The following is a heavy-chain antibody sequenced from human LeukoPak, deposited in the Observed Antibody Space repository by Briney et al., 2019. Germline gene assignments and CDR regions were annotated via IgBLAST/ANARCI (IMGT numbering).Heavy chain of an antibody. CDR3: ATGIRGTFDY. CDR1: GYTLTALS. J-gene: IGHJ4*02. CDR2: FDPEDGET. V-gene: IGHV1-24*01. D-gene: IGHD3-10*01. Sequence: AASVKVSCKVSGYTLTALSMHWVRQAPGKGLEWMGGFDPEDGETIYAQKFQGRVTMTEDTSTDTAYMELSSLRSEDTAVYYCATGIRGTFDYWGQGTLVTVSS.